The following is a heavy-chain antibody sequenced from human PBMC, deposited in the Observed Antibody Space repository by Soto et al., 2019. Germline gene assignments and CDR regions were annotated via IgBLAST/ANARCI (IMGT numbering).Heavy chain of an antibody. V-gene: IGHV3-23*01. CDR1: GFTFSNYA. J-gene: IGHJ4*02. CDR2: ISGSGSST. CDR3: VRDVTTMTTGSDY. Sequence: EVQLLESGGGLVQPGGSLRLSCAASGFTFSNYAMSWVRQAPGKGLEWVSVISGSGSSTYYADSVKGRFTISRDNSKNTVYLQLNSLTADDAAVYYCVRDVTTMTTGSDYWGQGTLVTVSS. D-gene: IGHD4-17*01.